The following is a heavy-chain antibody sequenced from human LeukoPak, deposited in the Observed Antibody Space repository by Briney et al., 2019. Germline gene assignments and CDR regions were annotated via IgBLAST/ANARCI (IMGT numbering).Heavy chain of an antibody. CDR3: GKGPTVTTLFYFDY. Sequence: PGGSLRLSCAASGFTFSDYYMSWIRQAPGKGLEWVSYISSSGSTIYYADSVKGRFTISRDNAKNSLYLQMNSLRAEDTAVYYCGKGPTVTTLFYFDYWGQGTLVTVSS. CDR2: ISSSGSTI. V-gene: IGHV3-11*04. CDR1: GFTFSDYY. J-gene: IGHJ4*02. D-gene: IGHD4-17*01.